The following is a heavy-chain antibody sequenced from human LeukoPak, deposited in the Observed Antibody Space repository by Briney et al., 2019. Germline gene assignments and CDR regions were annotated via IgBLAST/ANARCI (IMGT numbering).Heavy chain of an antibody. CDR2: INNVGTTT. CDR3: AKEFYGSGDY. J-gene: IGHJ4*02. Sequence: GGSLRLSCAASGFTFSGYWMNWVRQAPGKGLVWVSRINNVGTTTSYADSVKGRCTISRDNAKNTLYLQMNSLRAEDTAVYYCAKEFYGSGDYWGQGTLVTVSS. V-gene: IGHV3-74*01. CDR1: GFTFSGYW. D-gene: IGHD3-10*01.